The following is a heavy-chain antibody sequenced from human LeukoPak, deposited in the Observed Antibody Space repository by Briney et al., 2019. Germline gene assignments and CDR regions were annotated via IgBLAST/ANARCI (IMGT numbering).Heavy chain of an antibody. CDR3: ARGGLGYFDY. CDR1: GFTFGSYG. CDR2: IWYDGSNK. V-gene: IGHV3-33*01. D-gene: IGHD3-9*01. J-gene: IGHJ4*02. Sequence: PGGSLRLSCAASGFTFGSYGMHWVRQAPGKGLEWVAVIWYDGSNKYYADSVKGRFTISRDNAKNSLYLQMNSLRAEDTAVYYCARGGLGYFDYWGQGTLVTVSS.